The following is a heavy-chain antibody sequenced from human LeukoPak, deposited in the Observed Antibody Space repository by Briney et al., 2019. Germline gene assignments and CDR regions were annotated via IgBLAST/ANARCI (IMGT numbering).Heavy chain of an antibody. V-gene: IGHV3-48*03. CDR1: GFTFSSYE. CDR2: ISSSGSTI. J-gene: IGHJ4*02. D-gene: IGHD2-8*01. CDR3: ARAGYCTNGVCRGDFDY. Sequence: GGSLRLYCAASGFTFSSYEMNWVRQAPGKGLEWVSYISSSGSTIYYADSVKGRFTISRDNAKNSLYLQMNSLRAEDTAVYYCARAGYCTNGVCRGDFDYWGQGTLVTVSS.